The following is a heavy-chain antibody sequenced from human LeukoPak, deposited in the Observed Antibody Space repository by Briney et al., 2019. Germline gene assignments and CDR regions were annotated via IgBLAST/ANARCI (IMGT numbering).Heavy chain of an antibody. V-gene: IGHV4-34*01. Sequence: PSETLYLTCAVYGGSFSGYYWSWIRQPPGKGLEWIGEINHSGSTNYNPSLKSRVTISVDTSKNQFSLKLSSVTAADTAVYYCARGSTYYESSGQVPFDYWGQGTLVTVSS. D-gene: IGHD3-22*01. J-gene: IGHJ4*02. CDR1: GGSFSGYY. CDR3: ARGSTYYESSGQVPFDY. CDR2: INHSGST.